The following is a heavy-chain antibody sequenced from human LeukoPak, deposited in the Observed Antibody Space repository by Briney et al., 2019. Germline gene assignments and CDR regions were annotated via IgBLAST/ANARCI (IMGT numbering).Heavy chain of an antibody. V-gene: IGHV1-8*02. D-gene: IGHD1-26*01. CDR2: MNPNSGNT. CDR1: GGTFSSYA. J-gene: IGHJ3*02. CDR3: ARSGSYPTDAFDI. Sequence: ASVKVSCKASGGTFSSYAISLVRQAPGQGLEWMGWMNPNSGNTGYAQKFQGRVTITRNTSISTAYMELSSLRSEDTAVYYCARSGSYPTDAFDIWGQGTMVTVSS.